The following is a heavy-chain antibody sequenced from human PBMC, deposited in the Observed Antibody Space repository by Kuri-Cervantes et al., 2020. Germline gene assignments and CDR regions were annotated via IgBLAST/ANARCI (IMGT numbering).Heavy chain of an antibody. V-gene: IGHV1-69*13. CDR3: ARNYNWNDAFSGGFDP. Sequence: SVKVSCKASGGSFSSYAISWVRQAPGQGLEWMGGIIPIFGTANYAQKFQGRVTITADESMSTTYMELSSLRSEDTAVDYGARNYNWNDAFSGGFDPWGQGTLVTVSS. CDR2: IIPIFGTA. D-gene: IGHD1-1*01. CDR1: GGSFSSYA. J-gene: IGHJ5*02.